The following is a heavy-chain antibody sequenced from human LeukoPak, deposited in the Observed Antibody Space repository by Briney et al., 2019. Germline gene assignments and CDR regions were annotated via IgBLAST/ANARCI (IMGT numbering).Heavy chain of an antibody. V-gene: IGHV3-23*01. CDR2: ISGSGGST. D-gene: IGHD4-17*01. CDR3: AKVYRDNGDYFAFNV. Sequence: PGGSLRLSCAVSGFTFSHHAMSWVRQAPGKGLEWVSAISGSGGSTYYADSVKGRFTISRDNSRNTLYLQMSSLRAEDTAVYYCAKVYRDNGDYFAFNVWGQGSMVTVSS. CDR1: GFTFSHHA. J-gene: IGHJ3*01.